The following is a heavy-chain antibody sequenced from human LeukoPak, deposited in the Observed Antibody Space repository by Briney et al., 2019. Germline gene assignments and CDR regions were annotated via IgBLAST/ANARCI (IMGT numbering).Heavy chain of an antibody. CDR3: ARDQTVTTRVYYYYYMDV. V-gene: IGHV4-4*07. J-gene: IGHJ6*03. Sequence: NPSETLSLTCTVSGGSISSYYWSWIRQPAGKGLEWIGRVYTSGSTNYNPSLKSRVTISVDKSKNQFSLKLSSVTAADTAVYYCARDQTVTTRVYYYYYMDVWGKGTTVTVSS. CDR2: VYTSGST. D-gene: IGHD4-17*01. CDR1: GGSISSYY.